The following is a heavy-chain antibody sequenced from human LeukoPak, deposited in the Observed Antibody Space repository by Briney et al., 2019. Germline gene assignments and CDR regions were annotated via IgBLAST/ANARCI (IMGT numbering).Heavy chain of an antibody. CDR2: INSNSGGT. CDR3: ARDVTQIYYFDY. Sequence: ASVKVSCKASGYTFTGYYMHWVRQAPGQGLEWMGWINSNSGGTNYAQKFQGRVTMTRDTSISTAYMELSRLRSDDTAVYYCARDVTQIYYFDYWGQGTLVTVSS. CDR1: GYTFTGYY. J-gene: IGHJ4*02. V-gene: IGHV1-2*02.